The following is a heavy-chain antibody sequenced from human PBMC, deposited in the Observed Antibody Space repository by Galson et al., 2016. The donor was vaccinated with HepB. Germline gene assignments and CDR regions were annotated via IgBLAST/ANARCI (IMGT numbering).Heavy chain of an antibody. CDR1: GFTFSSYV. CDR3: SREGGSDYFDTSGYYVDY. V-gene: IGHV3-33*01. CDR2: IWFDGTNK. D-gene: IGHD3-22*01. J-gene: IGHJ4*02. Sequence: LRLSCAASGFTFSSYVMHWVRQAPGKGLEWVAVIWFDGTNKYYAHSVEGRFTISRDDSKNTLYLQMTSLRAEDTAVYYCSREGGSDYFDTSGYYVDYWGQGTLVTVSS.